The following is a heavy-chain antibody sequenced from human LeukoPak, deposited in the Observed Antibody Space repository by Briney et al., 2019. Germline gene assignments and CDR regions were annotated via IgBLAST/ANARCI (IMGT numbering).Heavy chain of an antibody. Sequence: PGGSLRLSCAASGFTFSIYWMHWVRQAPGKGLVGVSRINSDGSSTSYADSVKGRFTISIDNAKNTLYLQMNSLRAEDTAVYYCARDGMHYGSGSYLPPGNWFDPWGQGTLVTVSS. V-gene: IGHV3-74*01. CDR2: INSDGSST. CDR1: GFTFSIYW. J-gene: IGHJ5*02. D-gene: IGHD3-10*01. CDR3: ARDGMHYGSGSYLPPGNWFDP.